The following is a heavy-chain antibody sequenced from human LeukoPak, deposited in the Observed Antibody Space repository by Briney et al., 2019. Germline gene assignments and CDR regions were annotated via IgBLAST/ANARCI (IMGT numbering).Heavy chain of an antibody. D-gene: IGHD1-26*01. V-gene: IGHV1-69*01. CDR2: IIPKFGRT. Sequence: RASVKVSCKASGGTFSSYAISWVRQAPGQGLEWMGGIIPKFGRTHYAQKFQGRVTVTADESTSTAYMELSGLGSEDTAVYYCARDSTGGSYYKFDYWGQGTLVTVSS. CDR3: ARDSTGGSYYKFDY. J-gene: IGHJ4*02. CDR1: GGTFSSYA.